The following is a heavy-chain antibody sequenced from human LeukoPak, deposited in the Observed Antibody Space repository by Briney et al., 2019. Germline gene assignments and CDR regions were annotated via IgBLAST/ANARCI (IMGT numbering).Heavy chain of an antibody. Sequence: PGGSLRLSCAASGFTFSSYAMSWVSQVPGKGLEWVSSISGSGYNTYDADSVRGRFTVSRDNSKNTLYLQMNSLRAEDTAVYYCAKAIYDILTGFVYYFEYWGQGSLVTVSS. CDR2: ISGSGYNT. CDR1: GFTFSSYA. J-gene: IGHJ4*02. V-gene: IGHV3-23*01. CDR3: AKAIYDILTGFVYYFEY. D-gene: IGHD3-9*01.